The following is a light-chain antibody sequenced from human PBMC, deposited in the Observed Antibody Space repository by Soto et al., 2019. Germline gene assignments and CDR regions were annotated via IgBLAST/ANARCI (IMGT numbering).Light chain of an antibody. Sequence: QSALTQPASVSGSPGQSITISCTGTSSDVGGYNFVSWYQQHPGKAPKLMIYEVTNRPSGVSYRFSGSKSGNTASLTISGHQAEDEADYYCSSYTSSVTLVFGGGTKLTVL. CDR2: EVT. CDR1: SSDVGGYNF. J-gene: IGLJ2*01. CDR3: SSYTSSVTLV. V-gene: IGLV2-14*01.